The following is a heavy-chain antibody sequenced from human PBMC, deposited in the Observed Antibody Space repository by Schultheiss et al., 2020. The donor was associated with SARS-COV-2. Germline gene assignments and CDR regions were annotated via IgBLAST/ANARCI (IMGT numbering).Heavy chain of an antibody. Sequence: SETLSLTCAVYGGSFSGYYWSWIRQPPGKGLEWIGYIYYSGSTNYNPSLKSRVTISVDTSKNQFSLKLSSVTAADTAVYYCARDRGIGGMDVWGQGTTVTVSS. CDR2: IYYSGST. V-gene: IGHV4-59*01. D-gene: IGHD3-10*01. CDR3: ARDRGIGGMDV. CDR1: GGSFSGYY. J-gene: IGHJ6*02.